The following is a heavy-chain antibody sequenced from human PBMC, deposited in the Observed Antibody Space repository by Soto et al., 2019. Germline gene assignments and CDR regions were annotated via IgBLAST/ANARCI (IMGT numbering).Heavy chain of an antibody. D-gene: IGHD6-6*01. CDR3: ARHTSDSSSSSDYYGMDV. J-gene: IGHJ6*02. V-gene: IGHV5-51*01. CDR2: IYPGDSDT. Sequence: PGESLKISCKGSGYSFTSYWIGWVRQMPGKGLEWMGIIYPGDSDTRYSPSFQGQVTISADKSISTAYLQWSSLKASDTAMYSCARHTSDSSSSSDYYGMDVWGQGTTVTVSS. CDR1: GYSFTSYW.